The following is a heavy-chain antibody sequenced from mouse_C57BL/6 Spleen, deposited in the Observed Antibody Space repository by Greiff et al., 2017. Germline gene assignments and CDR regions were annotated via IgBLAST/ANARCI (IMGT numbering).Heavy chain of an antibody. Sequence: VQLQQSGAELVKPGASVKMSCKASGYTFTTYPIEWMKQHHGKSLEWIGNFHPYNDDTKYNEKFKGKATLTGEKSSSTVYLELSRLTSDDSAVYYCARGGRWLLHEGAMDYWGQGTSVTVSS. J-gene: IGHJ4*01. V-gene: IGHV1-47*01. CDR1: GYTFTTYP. CDR2: FHPYNDDT. CDR3: ARGGRWLLHEGAMDY. D-gene: IGHD2-3*01.